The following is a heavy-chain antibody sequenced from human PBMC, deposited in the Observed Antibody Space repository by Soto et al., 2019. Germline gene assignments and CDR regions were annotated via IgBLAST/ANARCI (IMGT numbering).Heavy chain of an antibody. CDR1: GFTFSSYW. J-gene: IGHJ6*02. D-gene: IGHD6-13*01. CDR2: LTGSGDTT. V-gene: IGHV3-23*01. CDR3: AKGSSWDNYFYYGLDV. Sequence: GGSLRLSCADSGFTFSSYWMSWVRQAPGKGLEWVSTLTGSGDTTYYADSVKGRFTISRDNSKDTLYLHMSTTKAEDTAVYYCAKGSSWDNYFYYGLDVWGQGTTVTVSS.